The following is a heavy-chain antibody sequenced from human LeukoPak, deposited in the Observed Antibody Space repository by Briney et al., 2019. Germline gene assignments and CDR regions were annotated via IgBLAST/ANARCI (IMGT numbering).Heavy chain of an antibody. Sequence: SETLSLTCVVSGYSISSAYYWGWIRQPPGKGLEWIGSISHSGNTYYPASLKSRLSGSFDTSQNQFSLKLSAVTAADTATYYCARKQKMGVDHWGQGTLVTVSS. CDR2: ISHSGNT. J-gene: IGHJ4*02. V-gene: IGHV4-38-2*01. CDR1: GYSISSAYY. D-gene: IGHD3-16*01. CDR3: ARKQKMGVDH.